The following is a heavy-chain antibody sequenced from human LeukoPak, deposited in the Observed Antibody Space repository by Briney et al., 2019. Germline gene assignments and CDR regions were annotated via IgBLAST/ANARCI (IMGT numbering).Heavy chain of an antibody. Sequence: PSETLSLTCAVYGGSFSDYSWSWIRQPPGKGLEWIGEINPSGGTNHNPSLMSRVSMSVDTSKNQISLRVSSVTAADTAVYYCARVGYSYSINDWSRTGLGAYPTKYYYMDVWGKGTTVNVSS. CDR1: GGSFSDYS. CDR3: ARVGYSYSINDWSRTGLGAYPTKYYYMDV. CDR2: INPSGGT. J-gene: IGHJ6*03. D-gene: IGHD5-18*01. V-gene: IGHV4-34*01.